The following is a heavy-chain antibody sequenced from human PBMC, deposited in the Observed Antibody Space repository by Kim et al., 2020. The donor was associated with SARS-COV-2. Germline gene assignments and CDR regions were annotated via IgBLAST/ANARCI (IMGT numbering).Heavy chain of an antibody. J-gene: IGHJ3*02. CDR3: ARGGHNNYPAFDI. CDR1: GYTFTAYY. CDR2: INLDSGGA. D-gene: IGHD4-4*01. V-gene: IGHV1-2*06. Sequence: ASVKVSCKASGYTFTAYYIHWVRQAPGQGLEWVARINLDSGGANSAQNFQGMVTVTRETSINTAYMDLNSLISDDTAIYYFARGGHNNYPAFDIWGQGTEVTLYS.